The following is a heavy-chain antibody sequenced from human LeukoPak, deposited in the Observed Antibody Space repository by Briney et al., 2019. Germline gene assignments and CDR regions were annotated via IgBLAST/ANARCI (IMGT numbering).Heavy chain of an antibody. V-gene: IGHV3-66*01. Sequence: GGSLRLSCAASGFTISNNYIRWLRQAPGKGLEWVSHIYSGGFTQFAGSVRGRFTMSRDSSKNTLYLQMNSLRAEDTAVYYCAKGFGSSSSGQEYWGQGTLVTVSS. CDR2: IYSGGFT. J-gene: IGHJ4*02. CDR3: AKGFGSSSSGQEY. D-gene: IGHD6-6*01. CDR1: GFTISNNY.